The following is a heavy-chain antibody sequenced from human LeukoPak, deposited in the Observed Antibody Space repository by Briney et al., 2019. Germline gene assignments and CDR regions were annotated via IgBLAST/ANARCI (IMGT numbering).Heavy chain of an antibody. V-gene: IGHV4-39*06. J-gene: IGHJ4*02. CDR3: AGFLYYYASSDY. CDR2: IYYSGST. D-gene: IGHD3-22*01. Sequence: SETLSLTCTVSGGSISSSSYYWGWIRQPPGKGLEWIGSIYYSGSTYYNPSLKSRVTILVDTSKNQFTLKLSSVTAADTAVYYCAGFLYYYASSDYWVQGTLVTVSS. CDR1: GGSISSSSYY.